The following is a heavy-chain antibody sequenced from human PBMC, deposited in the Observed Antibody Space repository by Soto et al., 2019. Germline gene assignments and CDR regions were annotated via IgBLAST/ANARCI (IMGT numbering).Heavy chain of an antibody. Sequence: GGSLRLSCAASGFTFSSYSMNWVRQAPGKGLEWVSYISSSSSTIYYADSVKGRFTISRDNAKNSLYLQMNSLRAEDTAVYYCARDPVCSGGSCYAYYFDYWGQGTLVTVSS. J-gene: IGHJ4*02. CDR3: ARDPVCSGGSCYAYYFDY. D-gene: IGHD2-15*01. V-gene: IGHV3-48*01. CDR1: GFTFSSYS. CDR2: ISSSSSTI.